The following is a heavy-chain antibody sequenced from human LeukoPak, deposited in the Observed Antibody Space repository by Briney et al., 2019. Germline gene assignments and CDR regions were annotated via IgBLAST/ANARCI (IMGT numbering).Heavy chain of an antibody. CDR3: ARDVLGWGSNWYFDL. CDR2: VYTSGST. D-gene: IGHD3-16*01. CDR1: GGSISYYY. V-gene: IGHV4-4*07. J-gene: IGHJ2*01. Sequence: SETLSLTCTVSGGSISYYYWSWIRQSAGKGLEWIGRVYTSGSTNDNPSLKSRVTMSVDTSKNQFSLRLSSVTAADTAVYYCARDVLGWGSNWYFDLWGRGTLVTVSS.